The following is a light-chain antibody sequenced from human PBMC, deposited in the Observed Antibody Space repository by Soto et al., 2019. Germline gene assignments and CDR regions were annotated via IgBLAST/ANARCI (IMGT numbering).Light chain of an antibody. J-gene: IGLJ2*01. V-gene: IGLV2-11*01. CDR1: SRDVGAYNY. CDR3: CSSAGSSTVI. Sequence: QSALTQPHSVSGSPGQSVTISCTGTSRDVGAYNYVSWYQQHPGKAPKLIIYDVSKWPSGVPDRFSGSKSGNTASLTISGLQAEDEADYYCCSSAGSSTVIFGGGTKVTVL. CDR2: DVS.